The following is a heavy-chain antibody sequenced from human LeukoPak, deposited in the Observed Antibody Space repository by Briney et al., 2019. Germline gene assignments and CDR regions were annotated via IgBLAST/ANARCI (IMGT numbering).Heavy chain of an antibody. CDR3: ARVQCSSTSCYFPHVGDHAFDI. V-gene: IGHV4-30-4*08. CDR1: GGSISSGDYY. D-gene: IGHD2-2*01. CDR2: IYYSGST. J-gene: IGHJ3*02. Sequence: PSETLSLTCTVSGGSISSGDYYWSWIRQPPGKGLEWIGYIYYSGSTYYNPSLKSRVTISVDTSKNQFSLKLSSVTAADTAVYYCARVQCSSTSCYFPHVGDHAFDIWGQGTMVTVSS.